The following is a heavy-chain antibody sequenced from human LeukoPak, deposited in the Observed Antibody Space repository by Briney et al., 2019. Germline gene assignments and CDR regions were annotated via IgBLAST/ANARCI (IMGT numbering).Heavy chain of an antibody. J-gene: IGHJ4*02. CDR1: GGSISSSSYY. D-gene: IGHD3-16*02. CDR3: ASSIMITFGGVILPDY. Sequence: SETLSLTCTVSGGSISSSSYYWGWIRQPPGKGLEWTGSIYYSGSTYYNPSLKSRVTISVDTSKNQFSLKLSSVTAADTAVYYCASSIMITFGGVILPDYWGQGTLVTVSS. CDR2: IYYSGST. V-gene: IGHV4-39*01.